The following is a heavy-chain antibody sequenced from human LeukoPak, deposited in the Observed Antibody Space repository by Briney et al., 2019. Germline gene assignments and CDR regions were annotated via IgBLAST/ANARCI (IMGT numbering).Heavy chain of an antibody. V-gene: IGHV3-11*04. CDR3: ARVRDENWFDP. CDR2: ISSSGSTI. J-gene: IGHJ5*02. Sequence: PGGSLRLSCAASAFTSSDNYISSIRQAPGKGLEWVSYISSSGSTIYYADSVKGRFTISRDNAKNSLYLQMNSLRAEDTAVYYCARVRDENWFDPWGQGTLVTVSS. CDR1: AFTSSDNY.